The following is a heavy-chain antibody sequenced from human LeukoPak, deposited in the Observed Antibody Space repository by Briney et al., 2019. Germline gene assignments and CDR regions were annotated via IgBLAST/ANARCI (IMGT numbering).Heavy chain of an antibody. CDR3: ATGHSYGYDY. J-gene: IGHJ4*02. D-gene: IGHD5-18*01. Sequence: GGSLRLSCAASGLTFSDFWMHWVRQPPGKGLVWVALVKGDGRTTIYADSVKGRITISRDNAKDTLYPQMNSLRADDSGVYYCATGHSYGYDYWGQGVLVTVSS. V-gene: IGHV3-74*01. CDR1: GLTFSDFW. CDR2: VKGDGRTT.